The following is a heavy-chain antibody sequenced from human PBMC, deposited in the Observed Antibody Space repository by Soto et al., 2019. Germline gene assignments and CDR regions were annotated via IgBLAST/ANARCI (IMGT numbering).Heavy chain of an antibody. Sequence: SQTLSLTCAITGDSVSSNSAGWGWVRQSPSRGLEWLGRTYYRSKWYYEYAVSVRGRITINPDTSKNQYSLQLNSVTPEDTAVYFCARGEQYSGRIFHYPGQGNL. CDR3: ARGEQYSGRIFHY. J-gene: IGHJ4*01. D-gene: IGHD1-26*01. CDR1: GDSVSSNSAG. V-gene: IGHV6-1*01. CDR2: TYYRSKWYY.